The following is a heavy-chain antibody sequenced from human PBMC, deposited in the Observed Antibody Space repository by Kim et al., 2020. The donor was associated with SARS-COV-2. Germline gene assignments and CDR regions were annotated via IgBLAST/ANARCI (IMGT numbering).Heavy chain of an antibody. CDR1: GYTFTSDS. CDR3: PGGDYFDY. Sequence: ASVKVSCKTSGYTFTSDSIHWVRQAPGQGLEWMGGIDCGNGNTIYSQKFQGRVTFTTDTSASTAYMELSSLRSDDTAVYYCPGGDYFDYCGQETRVTVSS. CDR2: IDCGNGNT. V-gene: IGHV1-3*01. D-gene: IGHD3-16*01. J-gene: IGHJ4*02.